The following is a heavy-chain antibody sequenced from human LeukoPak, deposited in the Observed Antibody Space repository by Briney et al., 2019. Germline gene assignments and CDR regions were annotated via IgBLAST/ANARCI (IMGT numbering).Heavy chain of an antibody. V-gene: IGHV3-74*01. CDR2: IKNDGRST. CDR1: GFTPISYR. Sequence: PGGSPRLSSAAAGFTPISYRMHWVRPVPGKGLVRVSRIKNDGRSTSYAHSQKGPFTISRDKTKNTLYLQMNSLRAEDTAVYYCARRGGDYFDYWGQGTLVTVSS. D-gene: IGHD4-17*01. CDR3: ARRGGDYFDY. J-gene: IGHJ4*02.